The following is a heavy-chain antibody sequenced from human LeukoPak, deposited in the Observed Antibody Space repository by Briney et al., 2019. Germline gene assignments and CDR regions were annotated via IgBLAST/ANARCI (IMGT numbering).Heavy chain of an antibody. J-gene: IGHJ3*02. CDR3: ARDRGPGAGAFDI. CDR2: IYTSGST. Sequence: SETLSLTCTVSGGSISSGSYYWSWIRQPAGKGLEWIGRIYTSGSTNYNPSLKSRVTISVDTSKNQFSLKLSSVTAADTAVYYCARDRGPGAGAFDIWGQGTMVTVSS. D-gene: IGHD3-10*01. V-gene: IGHV4-61*02. CDR1: GGSISSGSYY.